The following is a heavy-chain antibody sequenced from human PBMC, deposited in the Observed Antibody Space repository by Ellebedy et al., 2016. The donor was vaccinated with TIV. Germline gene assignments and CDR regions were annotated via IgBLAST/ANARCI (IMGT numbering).Heavy chain of an antibody. V-gene: IGHV3-9*01. CDR2: ITWNIGSI. J-gene: IGHJ6*02. D-gene: IGHD1-1*01. Sequence: GGSLRLXXAASGFTFDDYAMHWVRQTPGKGLEWVSGITWNIGSIGYADSVKGRFTISRDNAKNSLYLQMNSLRPEDTALYYCARDRVPDTSMEYYWHYDMNVWGQGTTVTVSS. CDR3: ARDRVPDTSMEYYWHYDMNV. CDR1: GFTFDDYA.